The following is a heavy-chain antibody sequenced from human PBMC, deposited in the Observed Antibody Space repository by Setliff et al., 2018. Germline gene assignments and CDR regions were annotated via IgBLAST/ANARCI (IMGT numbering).Heavy chain of an antibody. D-gene: IGHD5-18*01. CDR3: LRYSYGYDV. J-gene: IGHJ6*02. Sequence: LSLTCTVSGYSISSGYYWGWIRQPPGKGLEWIGSIYHSGSTYYNPSLKSRVTISVDTSKNQFSLKLSSVTAADTAVYYCLRYSYGYDVWGPGTTVTVSS. V-gene: IGHV4-38-2*02. CDR2: IYHSGST. CDR1: GYSISSGYY.